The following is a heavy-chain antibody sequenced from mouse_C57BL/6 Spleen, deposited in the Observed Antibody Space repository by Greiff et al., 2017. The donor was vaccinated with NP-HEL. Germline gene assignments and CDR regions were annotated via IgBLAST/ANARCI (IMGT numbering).Heavy chain of an antibody. CDR3: ARDYYGSSYWWYFDV. CDR2: ISDGGSYT. Sequence: EVQGVESGGGLVKPGGSLKLSCAASGFTFSSYAMSWVRQTPEKRLEWVATISDGGSYTYYPDNVKGRFTISRDNAKNNLYLQMSHLKSEDTAMYYCARDYYGSSYWWYFDVWGTGTTVTVSS. J-gene: IGHJ1*03. V-gene: IGHV5-4*01. D-gene: IGHD1-1*01. CDR1: GFTFSSYA.